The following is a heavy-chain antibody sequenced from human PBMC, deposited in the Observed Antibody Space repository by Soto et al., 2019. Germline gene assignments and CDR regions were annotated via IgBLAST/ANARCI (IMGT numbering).Heavy chain of an antibody. J-gene: IGHJ6*02. V-gene: IGHV3-11*01. D-gene: IGHD4-4*01. CDR3: AREGDYSHYYYYGMDV. CDR1: GFTFSDYY. Sequence: QVQLVESGGGLVKPGGSLRLSCAASGFTFSDYYMSWIRQAPGKGLEWVSYISSSGSTIYYADSVKGRFTISRDNAKNSLYLQINSVSAEDTAVYYCAREGDYSHYYYYGMDVWGQGTTVTVSS. CDR2: ISSSGSTI.